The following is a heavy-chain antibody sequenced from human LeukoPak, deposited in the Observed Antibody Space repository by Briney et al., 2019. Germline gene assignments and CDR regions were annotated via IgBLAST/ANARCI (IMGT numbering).Heavy chain of an antibody. CDR1: GITLSNYG. V-gene: IGHV3-23*01. Sequence: PGGSLRLSCAASGITLSNYGMSWVRQAPGKGLEWVAGISGSGGSTSYADSVKGRFTISRDNPRNTLYLQMNSLRAEDTAVYFCAKRGVVIRVILVGFHKEAYYFDSWGQGALVTVSS. CDR2: ISGSGGST. CDR3: AKRGVVIRVILVGFHKEAYYFDS. D-gene: IGHD3-22*01. J-gene: IGHJ4*02.